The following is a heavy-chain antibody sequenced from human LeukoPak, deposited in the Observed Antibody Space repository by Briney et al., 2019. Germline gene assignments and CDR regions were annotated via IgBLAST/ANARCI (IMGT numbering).Heavy chain of an antibody. CDR1: GYTFTSYD. D-gene: IGHD3-9*01. CDR2: MNPNSGNT. CDR3: ARGRTYYDILTGYYIEDY. Sequence: ASVKVSCKASGYTFTSYDINWVRQATGQGLEWMGWMNPNSGNTGYAQKFQGRVTMTRNTSISTAYMELSSLRSEDTAVYYCARGRTYYDILTGYYIEDYWGQGTLVTVSS. J-gene: IGHJ4*02. V-gene: IGHV1-8*01.